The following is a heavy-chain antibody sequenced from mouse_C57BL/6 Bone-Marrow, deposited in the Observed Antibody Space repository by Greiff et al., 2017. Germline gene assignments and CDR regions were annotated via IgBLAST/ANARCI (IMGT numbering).Heavy chain of an antibody. CDR3: ARYDYDGGCPAY. Sequence: QVQLQQSGAELARPGASVKLSCKASGYTFTSYGISWVKQRTGKGLEWIGEIYPRSGNTYYNEKFKGKATLTADKSSSTAYMELRSLTSEDSAVYFCARYDYDGGCPAYWGQGTLVTVSA. CDR2: IYPRSGNT. J-gene: IGHJ3*01. V-gene: IGHV1-81*01. CDR1: GYTFTSYG. D-gene: IGHD2-4*01.